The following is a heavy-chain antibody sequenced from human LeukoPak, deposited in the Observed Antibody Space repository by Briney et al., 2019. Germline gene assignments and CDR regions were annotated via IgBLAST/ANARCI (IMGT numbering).Heavy chain of an antibody. V-gene: IGHV4-59*01. CDR1: GGSISSYY. CDR2: IYYSGST. D-gene: IGHD6-19*01. CDR3: ARPESRGGKRVSWFAP. J-gene: IGHJ5*02. Sequence: SETLSLTCTVSGGSISSYYWSWIRQPPGKGLEWIGYIYYSGSTNYNPSLKSRVTISVDTSKNQFSLKLSSVTAADTAVYYCARPESRGGKRVSWFAPWGQEPLVPVS.